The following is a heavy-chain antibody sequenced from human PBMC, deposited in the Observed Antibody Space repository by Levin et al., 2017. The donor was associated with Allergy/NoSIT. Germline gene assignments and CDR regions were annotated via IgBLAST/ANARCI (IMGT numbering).Heavy chain of an antibody. J-gene: IGHJ4*02. CDR3: ARHVGFLGSSSFLD. CDR2: IYYSGST. CDR1: GGSISSSSYY. D-gene: IGHD6-6*01. Sequence: SETLSLTCTVSGGSISSSSYYWGWIRQPPGKGLEWIGSIYYSGSTYYNPSLKSRVTISVDTSKNQFSLKLSSVTAADTAVYYCARHVGFLGSSSFLDWGQGTLVTVSS. V-gene: IGHV4-39*01.